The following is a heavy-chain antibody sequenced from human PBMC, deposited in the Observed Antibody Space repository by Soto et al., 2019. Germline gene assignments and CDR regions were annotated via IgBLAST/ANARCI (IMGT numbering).Heavy chain of an antibody. D-gene: IGHD2-2*01. CDR1: GFTFSIYV. Sequence: EVQLLESGGGLVQPGGSLRLSCAASGFTFSIYVMSWVRQAPGKGLEWVSSLNKNGESSFYADSVKGRFTISRDNSKNTLYLQMNSLRVEDTAVYYCAKVPDLSHCSRTSCLYFFDLWVQGTLVTVSS. CDR2: LNKNGESS. J-gene: IGHJ4*02. CDR3: AKVPDLSHCSRTSCLYFFDL. V-gene: IGHV3-23*01.